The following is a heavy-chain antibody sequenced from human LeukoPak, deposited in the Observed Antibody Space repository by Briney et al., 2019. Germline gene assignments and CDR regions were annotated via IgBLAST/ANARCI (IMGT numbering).Heavy chain of an antibody. CDR3: ARHYYDSSGYYFSLDAFDI. V-gene: IGHV1-69*13. CDR1: GGTFSSYA. D-gene: IGHD3-22*01. Sequence: SVKVSCKASGGTFSSYAISWVRQAPGQGLEWMGGIIPIFGTANYAQKFQGRVTITADESTSTAYMELSSLRSEDMAVYYCARHYYDSSGYYFSLDAFDIWGQGTMVTVSS. J-gene: IGHJ3*02. CDR2: IIPIFGTA.